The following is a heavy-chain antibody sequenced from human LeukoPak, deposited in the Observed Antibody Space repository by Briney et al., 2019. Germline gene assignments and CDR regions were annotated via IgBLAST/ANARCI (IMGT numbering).Heavy chain of an antibody. Sequence: GGSLRLSGAASGFTFEIYWMSWVRQAPGKGLEWVANIRKDGSEKNYVDSVKGRFTISRDNAKNSLYLQMNSLRADDTALYYCARHWEGVESDAFDIWGQGTMVTVSS. D-gene: IGHD1-26*01. CDR3: ARHWEGVESDAFDI. J-gene: IGHJ3*02. V-gene: IGHV3-7*04. CDR1: GFTFEIYW. CDR2: IRKDGSEK.